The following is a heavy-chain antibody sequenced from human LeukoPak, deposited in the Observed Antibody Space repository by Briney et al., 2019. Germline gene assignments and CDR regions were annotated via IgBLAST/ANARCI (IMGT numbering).Heavy chain of an antibody. D-gene: IGHD1-26*01. CDR1: GYTFSAYG. CDR3: ARAYRDAFDI. Sequence: ASVKVSCKASGYTFSAYGITWVRQAPGQGLEWMGIINPSGGSTSYAQKFQGRVTMTRDTSTSTVYMELSSLRSEDTAVYYCARAYRDAFDIWGQGTMVTVSS. CDR2: INPSGGST. J-gene: IGHJ3*02. V-gene: IGHV1-46*01.